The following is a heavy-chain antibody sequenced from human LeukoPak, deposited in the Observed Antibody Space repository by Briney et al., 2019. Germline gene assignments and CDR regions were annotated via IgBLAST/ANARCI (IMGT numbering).Heavy chain of an antibody. Sequence: ASVKVSCKASGGTFSSYAISWVRQAPGQGLEWMGRIIPILGIANYAQKFQGRVTITADKSTSTAYMELSSLRSEDTAVYYCARYIYYYYGMDVWGQGTTVTVSS. J-gene: IGHJ6*02. V-gene: IGHV1-69*04. D-gene: IGHD1-1*01. CDR3: ARYIYYYYGMDV. CDR2: IIPILGIA. CDR1: GGTFSSYA.